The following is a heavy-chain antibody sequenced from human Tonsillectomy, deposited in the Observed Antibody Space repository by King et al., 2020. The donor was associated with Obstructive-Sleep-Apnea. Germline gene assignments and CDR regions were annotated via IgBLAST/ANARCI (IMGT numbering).Heavy chain of an antibody. CDR2: IYYSGST. Sequence: QLQESGPGLVKPSETLSLTCTVSGGSISSGGYYWSWIRRHPGKGLDWIGYIYYSGSTYYNPSLNIRVTISVDTSRNQFSLKLSSVTAAETAVYYCARCQGSDYYYGMDVWGQGTTVTVSS. J-gene: IGHJ6*02. CDR3: ARCQGSDYYYGMDV. V-gene: IGHV4-31*03. D-gene: IGHD6-6*01. CDR1: GGSISSGGYY.